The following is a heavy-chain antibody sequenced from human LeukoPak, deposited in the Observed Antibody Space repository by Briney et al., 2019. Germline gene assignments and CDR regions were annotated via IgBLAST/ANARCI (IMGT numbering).Heavy chain of an antibody. CDR1: GGSISSSNW. D-gene: IGHD3-10*01. CDR3: ASGRITMVRGVIIPGWFDP. Sequence: SETLSLTCAVSGGSISSSNWWSWVRQPPGKGLEWIGEIYHSGSTNYNPSLKSRVTISVDKSKNQFSLKLSSVTAADTAVYYCASGRITMVRGVIIPGWFDPWGQGTLVTVSS. J-gene: IGHJ5*02. V-gene: IGHV4-4*02. CDR2: IYHSGST.